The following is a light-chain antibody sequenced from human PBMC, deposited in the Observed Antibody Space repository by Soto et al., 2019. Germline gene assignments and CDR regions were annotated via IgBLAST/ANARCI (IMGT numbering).Light chain of an antibody. CDR3: TTYTSSDTWV. Sequence: QSALTQPASVSGSPGQSITISCSGTSSDVGGYNFVSWYQHHPGKAPRLIIYEVSNRPSGVSNRFSGSKSDITAALTISGLQAEDEADYYCTTYTSSDTWVFGGGTQLNVL. J-gene: IGLJ3*02. CDR2: EVS. CDR1: SSDVGGYNF. V-gene: IGLV2-14*01.